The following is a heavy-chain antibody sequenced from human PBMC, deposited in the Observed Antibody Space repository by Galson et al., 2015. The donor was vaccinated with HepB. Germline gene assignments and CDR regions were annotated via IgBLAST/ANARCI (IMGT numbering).Heavy chain of an antibody. V-gene: IGHV5-10-1*01. Sequence: QSGAEVKKPGESLRISCKGSGYSFTSYWISWVRQMPGKGLEWMGRIDPSDSYIKYSPSFQGHVTISADKSISTAYLQWSSLKASDTAMYYCASSGSRYVDASDIWGQGTLVTVSS. CDR3: ASSGSRYVDASDI. CDR1: GYSFTSYW. D-gene: IGHD3-10*01. J-gene: IGHJ3*02. CDR2: IDPSDSYI.